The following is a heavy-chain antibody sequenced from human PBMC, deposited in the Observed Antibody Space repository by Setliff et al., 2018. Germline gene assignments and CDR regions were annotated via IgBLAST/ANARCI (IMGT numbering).Heavy chain of an antibody. Sequence: LPETLSLTCTVSGGPISSYFWSWIRQPPGKGLEWIGYISHLGITNYNPSLKSRVTISLDTSKNQFSLKLSSVTAADTAVYYCVRMSGFLYMDVWGKGTTVTVSS. CDR1: GGPISSYF. CDR2: ISHLGIT. V-gene: IGHV4-59*08. CDR3: VRMSGFLYMDV. D-gene: IGHD3-3*01. J-gene: IGHJ6*03.